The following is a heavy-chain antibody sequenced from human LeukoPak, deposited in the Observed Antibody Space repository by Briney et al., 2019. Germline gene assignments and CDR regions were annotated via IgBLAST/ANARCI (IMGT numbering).Heavy chain of an antibody. CDR2: ISAYNGTT. V-gene: IGHV1-18*01. CDR1: GYTFTSYG. J-gene: IGHJ6*02. Sequence: ASVKVSCKASGYTFTSYGISWVRQAPGQGLEWMGWISAYNGTTNYAQKLQGRVTMTTDTSTSTAYMELRSLRSDETAVYYCARDSPLLRSVVVPALWGYYYYGMDVWGQGTTVTVSS. D-gene: IGHD2-2*01. CDR3: ARDSPLLRSVVVPALWGYYYYGMDV.